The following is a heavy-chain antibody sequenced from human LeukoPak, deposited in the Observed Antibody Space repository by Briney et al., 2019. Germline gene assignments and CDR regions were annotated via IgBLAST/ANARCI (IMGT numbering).Heavy chain of an antibody. V-gene: IGHV3-23*01. D-gene: IGHD2-15*01. CDR1: AFTFSDCA. CDR2: TSAGDGSR. J-gene: IGHJ3*02. Sequence: GGSLRLSCAASAFTFSDCAMTWVRHAPGKGLEWVSGTSAGDGSRHYADSVKGRFTISRDNFKNTLYLQMNSLRAEDTAVYYCAKTLGSGGFFFAFDIWGQGTMVAVSS. CDR3: AKTLGSGGFFFAFDI.